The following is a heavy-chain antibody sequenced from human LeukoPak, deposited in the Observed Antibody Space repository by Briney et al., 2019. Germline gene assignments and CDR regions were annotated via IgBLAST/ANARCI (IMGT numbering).Heavy chain of an antibody. J-gene: IGHJ6*03. CDR1: GFTFSSYG. Sequence: PGGSLRLSCAASGFTFSSYGMHWVRQAPGKGLEWVAFIRYDGSNKYYADSVKGRFTISRDNSKNTLYLQMNSLRSEDTAVYYCARAIVRSGFLDRLNYMDVWGKGTTVTVSS. D-gene: IGHD3/OR15-3a*01. CDR3: ARAIVRSGFLDRLNYMDV. V-gene: IGHV3-30*02. CDR2: IRYDGSNK.